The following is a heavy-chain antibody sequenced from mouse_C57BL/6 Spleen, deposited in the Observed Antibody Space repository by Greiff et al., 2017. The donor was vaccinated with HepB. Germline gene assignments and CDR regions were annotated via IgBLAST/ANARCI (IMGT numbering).Heavy chain of an antibody. CDR3: ARSSLGGRYSWYFDV. V-gene: IGHV14-3*01. J-gene: IGHJ1*03. Sequence: VQLQQSVAELVRPGASVKLSCTASGFNIKNTYMHWVKQRPEQGLEWIGRIDPANGNTKYAPKFQGKATITADTSSNTAYLQLSSLTSEDTAIYYCARSSLGGRYSWYFDVWGTGTTVTVSS. CDR1: GFNIKNTY. CDR2: IDPANGNT. D-gene: IGHD1-1*01.